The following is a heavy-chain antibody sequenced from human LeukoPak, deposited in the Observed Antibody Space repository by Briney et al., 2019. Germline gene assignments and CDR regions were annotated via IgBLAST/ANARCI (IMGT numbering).Heavy chain of an antibody. D-gene: IGHD6-6*01. Sequence: GESLKISCKGSGYNFTNYWISWVRQLPGKGLEWMGTIDPSDSYNNYSPSFQGHVTISADKSISTAYLQWSSLKASDTAMYYCARAYSRSRFDYWGQGTLVTVSS. CDR2: IDPSDSYN. V-gene: IGHV5-10-1*01. CDR3: ARAYSRSRFDY. J-gene: IGHJ4*02. CDR1: GYNFTNYW.